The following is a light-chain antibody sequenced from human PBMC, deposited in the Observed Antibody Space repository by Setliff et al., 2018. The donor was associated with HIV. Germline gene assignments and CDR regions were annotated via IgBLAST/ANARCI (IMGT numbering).Light chain of an antibody. CDR3: SSYTTTSAYV. V-gene: IGLV2-14*03. CDR2: DVT. CDR1: TSDIGAYNL. J-gene: IGLJ1*01. Sequence: QSVLTQPASVSGSPGQPITISCTGTTSDIGAYNLVSWYQQYPGKAPKLLIYDVTKRPSGVSDRFSVSKSANTASLTISGLHTEDEADYFCSSYTTTSAYVFGAGTRAPS.